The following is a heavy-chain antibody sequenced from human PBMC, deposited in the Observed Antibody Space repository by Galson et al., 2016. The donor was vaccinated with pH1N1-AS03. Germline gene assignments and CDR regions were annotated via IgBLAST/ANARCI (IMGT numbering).Heavy chain of an antibody. V-gene: IGHV3-7*03. CDR3: VRDPFFSSFDS. CDR1: GFSFSTTW. CDR2: IKEDGSVR. J-gene: IGHJ3*02. Sequence: SLRLSCAASGFSFSTTWMTWVRQAPGKGLEFVANIKEDGSVRNYAGSVKGRCIISRDNGRNSLYLQINSPGVEYTALYYCVRDPFFSSFDSWGQGTVVTVSS.